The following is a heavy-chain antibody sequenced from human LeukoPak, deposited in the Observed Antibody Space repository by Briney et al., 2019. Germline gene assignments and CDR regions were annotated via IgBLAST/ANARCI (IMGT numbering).Heavy chain of an antibody. CDR1: GYTFAGYY. D-gene: IGHD5-12*01. CDR3: ARLDSGYAHFDY. Sequence: ASVKVSCKASGYTFAGYYMHWVRQAPGQGLEWMGWINPNSGGTNCAQKFQGWVTMTRDTSISTAYMELSRLRSDDTAVYYCARLDSGYAHFDYWGQGTLVTVSS. V-gene: IGHV1-2*04. J-gene: IGHJ4*02. CDR2: INPNSGGT.